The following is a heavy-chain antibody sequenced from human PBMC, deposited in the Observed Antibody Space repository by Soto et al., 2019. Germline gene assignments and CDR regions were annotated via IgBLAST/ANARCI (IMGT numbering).Heavy chain of an antibody. V-gene: IGHV4-4*07. CDR1: GGSISSYY. Sequence: PSETLSLTRTVSGGSISSYYWSWIRQPAGKGLEWIGRIYTSGSTNYNPSLKSRVTMSVDTSKNQFSLKLSSVTAADTAVYYCARAARPGYYYYYYGMDVWGQGXTVTVYS. D-gene: IGHD6-6*01. J-gene: IGHJ6*02. CDR3: ARAARPGYYYYYYGMDV. CDR2: IYTSGST.